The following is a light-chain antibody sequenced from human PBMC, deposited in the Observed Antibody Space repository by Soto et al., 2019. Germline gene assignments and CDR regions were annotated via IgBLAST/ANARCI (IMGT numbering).Light chain of an antibody. CDR1: SSDVGSYNY. Sequence: QSVLTQPPSASGSPGQSVTISCTGTSSDVGSYNYVSWYQHHPGKAPKLIIFDVTKRPSGVPDRFSGSKSGNTASLTVSGLQAEDEADYYCASYAGSNTPYVFGNGTKVTVL. J-gene: IGLJ1*01. V-gene: IGLV2-8*01. CDR3: ASYAGSNTPYV. CDR2: DVT.